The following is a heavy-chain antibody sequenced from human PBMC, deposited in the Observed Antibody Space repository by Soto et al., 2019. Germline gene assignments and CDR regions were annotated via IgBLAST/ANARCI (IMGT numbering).Heavy chain of an antibody. CDR1: GYTFVNHG. J-gene: IGHJ4*02. D-gene: IGHD6-19*01. Sequence: QVQLMQSGAEVKEPGASVKVSCKASGYTFVNHGVSWVRQAPGQGLEWMGWIKVSTGITNYAGNFQGKVTKTTDTSNSTVYMELRSLRSADTAVYFCARHYSSDWHFVFDSWGQGTRVTVSS. CDR3: ARHYSSDWHFVFDS. CDR2: IKVSTGIT. V-gene: IGHV1-18*01.